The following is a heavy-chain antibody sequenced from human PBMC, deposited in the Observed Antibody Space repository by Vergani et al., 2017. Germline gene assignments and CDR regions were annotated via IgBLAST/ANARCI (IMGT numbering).Heavy chain of an antibody. CDR1: GGSFSSYT. V-gene: IGHV1-69*12. CDR2: IIPLFGTA. Sequence: QVQLVQSGAEVKKPGSSVRVSCRTSGGSFSSYTISWVRQAPGQGLQWMGEIIPLFGTANYAEKFSGRVTFTADESTSTAYMDLRGLRSEDTAVYYCTRGWYYDSIAYWAYWGQGTLVTVSS. J-gene: IGHJ4*02. D-gene: IGHD3-22*01. CDR3: TRGWYYDSIAYWAY.